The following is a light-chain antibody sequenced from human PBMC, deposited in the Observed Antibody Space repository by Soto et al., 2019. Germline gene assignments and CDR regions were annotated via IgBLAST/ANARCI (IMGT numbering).Light chain of an antibody. CDR2: GAS. J-gene: IGKJ1*01. V-gene: IGKV3-20*01. CDR1: QIVDGNF. CDR3: QQYGGSPRT. Sequence: EIVLTQSPGSLSLSPGERAALSCRASQIVDGNFLAWYQQKVGQAPRLFVYGASNTANGIPDRLSGRGSGTDFTLTISRLEPEDFAVYSCQQYGGSPRTFGQGTKVDIK.